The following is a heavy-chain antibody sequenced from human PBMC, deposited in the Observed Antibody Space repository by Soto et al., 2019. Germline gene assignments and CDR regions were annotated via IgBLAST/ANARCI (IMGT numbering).Heavy chain of an antibody. CDR2: ISYDGSNK. CDR3: AREYEYSSSSGGFDY. CDR1: GFTFSSYA. V-gene: IGHV3-30-3*01. J-gene: IGHJ4*02. D-gene: IGHD6-6*01. Sequence: QVQLVESGGGVVQPGRSLRLSCAASGFTFSSYAMHWVRQAPGKGLEWVAVISYDGSNKYYADSVKGRFTISRDNSKNPLYLQMNSLRAEDTAVYYCAREYEYSSSSGGFDYWGQGTLVTVSS.